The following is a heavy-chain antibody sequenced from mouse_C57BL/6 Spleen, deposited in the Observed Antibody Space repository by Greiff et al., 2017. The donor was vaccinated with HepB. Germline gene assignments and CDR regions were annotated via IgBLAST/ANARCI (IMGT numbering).Heavy chain of an antibody. J-gene: IGHJ3*01. Sequence: QVQLQQPGAELVKPGASVKLSCKASGYTFTSYWMHWVKQRPGQGLEWIGMIHPNSGSTNYNEKFKSKATLTVDKSSSTAYMQLSSLTSEDSAVYYCARKDYGSSVAYWGQGTLVTVSA. CDR2: IHPNSGST. CDR1: GYTFTSYW. D-gene: IGHD1-1*01. V-gene: IGHV1-64*01. CDR3: ARKDYGSSVAY.